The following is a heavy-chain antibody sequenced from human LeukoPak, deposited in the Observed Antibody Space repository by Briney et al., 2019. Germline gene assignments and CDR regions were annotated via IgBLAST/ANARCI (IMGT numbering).Heavy chain of an antibody. CDR2: ISSSGSTI. CDR3: ARAGTYSSGWPEGFGY. J-gene: IGHJ4*02. Sequence: GESLRLSCAASGFSFSSYSMNWVRQAPGKGLGWVSYISSSGSTIYYADSVKGRFSISRDNAKNSLYLQMNSLRAEDTSVYYCARAGTYSSGWPEGFGYWGQGTLVTVSS. CDR1: GFSFSSYS. V-gene: IGHV3-48*03. D-gene: IGHD6-25*01.